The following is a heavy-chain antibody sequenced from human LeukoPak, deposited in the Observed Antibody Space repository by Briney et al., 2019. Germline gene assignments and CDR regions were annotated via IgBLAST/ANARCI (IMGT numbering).Heavy chain of an antibody. V-gene: IGHV4-59*12. CDR1: GGSISSYY. J-gene: IGHJ4*02. CDR3: AREPQYCSSTSCYLPAHFDY. Sequence: SETLSLTCTVSGGSISSYYWSWIRQPPGKGLEWIGYIYYSGSTYYNPSLKSRVTISVDTSKNQFSLKLSSVTAADTAVYYCAREPQYCSSTSCYLPAHFDYWGQGTLVTVSS. D-gene: IGHD2-2*01. CDR2: IYYSGST.